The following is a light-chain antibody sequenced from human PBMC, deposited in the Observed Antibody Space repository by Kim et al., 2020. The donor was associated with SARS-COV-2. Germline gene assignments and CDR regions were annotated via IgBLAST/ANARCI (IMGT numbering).Light chain of an antibody. J-gene: IGKJ2*01. CDR2: KTS. CDR1: QSINEW. CDR3: QQYIKFPYT. V-gene: IGKV1-5*03. Sequence: SSSVGDRVTITCRASQSINEWLAWYQQRPGKAPRLLISKTSTLERGVPSRFSGSGYGTTFTLTISSLQPDDFATYHCQQYIKFPYTFGQGTKLEI.